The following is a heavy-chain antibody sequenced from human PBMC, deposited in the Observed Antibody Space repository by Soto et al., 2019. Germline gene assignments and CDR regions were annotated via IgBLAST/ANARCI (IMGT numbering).Heavy chain of an antibody. D-gene: IGHD2-15*01. Sequence: QITLKESGPSLVKPTQTLTLTCTFSGFSLSTSAVGVGWIRQPPGKALEWLAFIYWDDDKRYSPSLKSSLTITKDTSKNQVVLAMTNMYPVDTATYYCAHLVVAGLTYYFDYWGQGTLVNVSS. V-gene: IGHV2-5*02. CDR2: IYWDDDK. CDR1: GFSLSTSAVG. CDR3: AHLVVAGLTYYFDY. J-gene: IGHJ4*02.